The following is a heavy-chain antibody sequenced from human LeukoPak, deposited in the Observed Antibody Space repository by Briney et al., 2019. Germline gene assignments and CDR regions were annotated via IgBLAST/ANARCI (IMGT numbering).Heavy chain of an antibody. CDR3: ARVGPGYCSSTSCSTHQYYYYGMDV. J-gene: IGHJ6*04. V-gene: IGHV4-59*01. CDR2: IYYSGST. Sequence: SETLSLTCTVSGGSISSYYWSWIRQPPGKGLEWIGYIYYSGSTNYNPSLESRVTISVDTSKNQFSLKLSSVTAADTAVYYCARVGPGYCSSTSCSTHQYYYYGMDVWGKGTTVTVSS. D-gene: IGHD2-2*01. CDR1: GGSISSYY.